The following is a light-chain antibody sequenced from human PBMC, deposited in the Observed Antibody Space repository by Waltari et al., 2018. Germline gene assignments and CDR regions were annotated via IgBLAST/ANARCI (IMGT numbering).Light chain of an antibody. J-gene: IGLJ1*01. CDR3: CSYVGYGTYYV. CDR2: EVT. Sequence: QSALTQPASVSGFPGQSITISCTGTSSDIGSYKRVSWYQHHPGKAPNLLIYEVTNRPTGVSDRLSGSRSGNTASLTISGLQAEEEADYCCCSYVGYGTYYVFGTENKVTVL. CDR1: SSDIGSYKR. V-gene: IGLV2-23*02.